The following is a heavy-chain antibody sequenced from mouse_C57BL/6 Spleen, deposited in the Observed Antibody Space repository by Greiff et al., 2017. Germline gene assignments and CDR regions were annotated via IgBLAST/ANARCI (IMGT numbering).Heavy chain of an antibody. CDR1: GFSLTSYG. D-gene: IGHD2-1*01. CDR2: IWGVGST. J-gene: IGHJ3*01. V-gene: IGHV2-6*01. CDR3: ASGGGYGNSSFAY. Sequence: VKLVESGPGLVAPSQSLSITCTVSGFSLTSYGVDWVRPSPGKGLEWLGVIWGVGSTNYTSALKSRLSISKDNSKSQVFLKMNRLQTDDTAMYYCASGGGYGNSSFAYWGQGTLVTVSA.